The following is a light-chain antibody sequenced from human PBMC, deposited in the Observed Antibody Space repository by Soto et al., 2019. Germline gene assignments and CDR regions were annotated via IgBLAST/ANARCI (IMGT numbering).Light chain of an antibody. CDR3: QQYNYYPYT. CDR1: QSINSW. Sequence: DLQMTQSPSTLSASVGDRVTITCRASQSINSWLAWYQQKPGKAPKLLIYDASSLESGVPSRFSGSGSGTDFTLTISSLQPGDFASYYCQQYNYYPYTFGQGTKLEIK. J-gene: IGKJ2*01. CDR2: DAS. V-gene: IGKV1-5*01.